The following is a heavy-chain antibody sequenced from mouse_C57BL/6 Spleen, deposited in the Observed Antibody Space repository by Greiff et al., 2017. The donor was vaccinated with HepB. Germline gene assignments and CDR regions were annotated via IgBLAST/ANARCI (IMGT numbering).Heavy chain of an antibody. J-gene: IGHJ2*01. CDR2: INPNNGGT. D-gene: IGHD1-1*01. Sequence: VQLQQSGPELVKPGASVKMSCKASGYTFTDYNMHWVKQSHGKSLEWIGYINPNNGGTSYNQKFKGKATLTVNKSSSTAYMELRSLTSEDSAVYYCARDLLLRSPYFDDWGQGTTLTVSS. CDR3: ARDLLLRSPYFDD. CDR1: GYTFTDYN. V-gene: IGHV1-22*01.